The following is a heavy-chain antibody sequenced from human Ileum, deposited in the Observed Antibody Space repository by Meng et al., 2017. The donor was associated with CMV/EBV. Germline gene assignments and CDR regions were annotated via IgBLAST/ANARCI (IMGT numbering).Heavy chain of an antibody. CDR1: SSNSGA. D-gene: IGHD3-10*01. CDR3: ARDLHYVSVSYNNYFDY. CDR2: TFYRSRWYN. J-gene: IGHJ4*01. V-gene: IGHV6-1*01. Sequence: SSNSGAWNWIRQCPSRCLEWLGMTFYRSRWYNEYAQSVKGRITSTPETSKNQFSLQLSSVNSEDTAVYYCARDLHYVSVSYNNYFDYWGQGTLVTVSS.